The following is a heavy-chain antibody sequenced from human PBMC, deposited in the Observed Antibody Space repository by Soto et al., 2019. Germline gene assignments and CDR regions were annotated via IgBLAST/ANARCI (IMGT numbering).Heavy chain of an antibody. CDR2: ISSSGSTI. V-gene: IGHV3-48*03. J-gene: IGHJ3*02. Sequence: EVQLVESGGSLVQPGGSLRLSCAASGFTFSSYEMNWVRQAPGKGLEWVSYISSSGSTIYYADSVKGRFTSSRDNAKNSLYPQLNSLRAEDTAVYYCARVGAYDAFVIWGQGTMVTVSS. CDR1: GFTFSSYE. CDR3: ARVGAYDAFVI.